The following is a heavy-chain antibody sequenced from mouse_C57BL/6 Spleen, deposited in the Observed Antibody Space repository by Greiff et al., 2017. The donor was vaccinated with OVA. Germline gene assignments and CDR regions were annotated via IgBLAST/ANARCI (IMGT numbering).Heavy chain of an antibody. Sequence: QVQLQQPGAELVKPGASVKLSCKASGYTFTSYWLQWVKQRPGQGLEWIGELDPSDSYTNYNQKCKGKATLTVDTSSSTAYMQLSSLTSEDSAVYYCARKDYYGSSLYAMDYWGQGTSVTVSS. CDR3: ARKDYYGSSLYAMDY. D-gene: IGHD1-1*01. CDR1: GYTFTSYW. V-gene: IGHV1-50*01. CDR2: LDPSDSYT. J-gene: IGHJ4*01.